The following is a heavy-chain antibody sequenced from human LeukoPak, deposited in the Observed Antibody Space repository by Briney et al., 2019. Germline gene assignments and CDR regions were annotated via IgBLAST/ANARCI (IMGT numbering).Heavy chain of an antibody. J-gene: IGHJ3*02. Sequence: PSETLSLTCTVSGVSINNYYWSWIRQPPGKGLEWIGNIYYNGSTYYNPSLKSRVTISVDTSKNQFSLKLSSVTAADTAVYYCARDSSMVRGVMGAFDIWGQGTMVTVSS. V-gene: IGHV4-59*12. CDR2: IYYNGST. CDR3: ARDSSMVRGVMGAFDI. D-gene: IGHD3-10*01. CDR1: GVSINNYY.